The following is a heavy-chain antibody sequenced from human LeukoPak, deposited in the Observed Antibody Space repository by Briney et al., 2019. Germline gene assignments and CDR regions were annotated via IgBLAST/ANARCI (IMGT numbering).Heavy chain of an antibody. Sequence: PGGSLRLSCAASGFTFSSYWMSWVRQAPGKGLEWVAIIKQDGSEKYYVDSVKGRFTISRDNAKNSLYLQMNSLRAEDTAVYYCARGLGSRPFDYWGQGTLVTVSS. CDR3: ARGLGSRPFDY. CDR1: GFTFSSYW. CDR2: IKQDGSEK. D-gene: IGHD1-26*01. V-gene: IGHV3-7*01. J-gene: IGHJ4*02.